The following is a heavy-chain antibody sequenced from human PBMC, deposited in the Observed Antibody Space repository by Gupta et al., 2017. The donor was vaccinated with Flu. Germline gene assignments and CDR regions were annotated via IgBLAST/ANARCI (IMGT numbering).Heavy chain of an antibody. CDR3: SRGKVGATIGMEGGDVDY. Sequence: QVQLVQSGAEVKKPGSSVKVSCKASGGTFSSYTISWVRQAPGQGLEWMGRIIPILCIANFAKKFQGRVTITADKSTSTAYIELSSLGSEETAVYYGSRGKVGATIGMEGGDVDYWGQGTLVTVSS. CDR1: GGTFSSYT. CDR2: IIPILCIA. J-gene: IGHJ4*02. V-gene: IGHV1-69*02. D-gene: IGHD1-26*01.